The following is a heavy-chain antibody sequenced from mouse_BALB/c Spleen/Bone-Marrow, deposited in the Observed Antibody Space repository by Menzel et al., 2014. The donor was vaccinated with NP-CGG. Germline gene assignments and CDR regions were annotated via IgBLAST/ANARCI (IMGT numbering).Heavy chain of an antibody. J-gene: IGHJ4*01. CDR2: INPYNGAT. Sequence: EVQLQQSGPELVKPGASVKISCKPSGYSFTGYFIHWVKQSHVKSLEWIGHINPYNGATNYNQNFKDKASLTVDKSSSTAYMELHCLTSEDSAVYYCARRRGNYEVDYWGQGTSVTVSS. D-gene: IGHD2-1*01. CDR1: GYSFTGYF. V-gene: IGHV1-31*01. CDR3: ARRRGNYEVDY.